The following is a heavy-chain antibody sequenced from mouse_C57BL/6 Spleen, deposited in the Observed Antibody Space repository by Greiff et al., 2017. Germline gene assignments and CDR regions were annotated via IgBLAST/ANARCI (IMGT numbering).Heavy chain of an antibody. D-gene: IGHD2-1*01. CDR3: ARRRVYGKGYYYAMDY. V-gene: IGHV1-64*01. J-gene: IGHJ4*01. CDR2: IHPNSGST. CDR1: GYTFTSYW. Sequence: VQLQQPGAELVKPGASVKLSCKASGYTFTSYWMHWVKQRPGQGLEWIGMIHPNSGSTNYNEKFKSKATLTVDKSSSTAYMQLSSLTSEDSAVYYCARRRVYGKGYYYAMDYWGQGTSVTVSS.